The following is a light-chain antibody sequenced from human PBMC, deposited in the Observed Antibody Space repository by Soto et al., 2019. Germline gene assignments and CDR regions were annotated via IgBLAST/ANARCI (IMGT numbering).Light chain of an antibody. Sequence: QSALTQPASVSGSPGQSITISCTGTSSDVGGYNFVSWYQQHPGKAPKLMIYDVTNRPSGVSNRFSGSKSGNTASLTISGLQAEDEADYYCSSCTSISTLVFGGGTKLTVL. J-gene: IGLJ2*01. CDR2: DVT. V-gene: IGLV2-14*01. CDR3: SSCTSISTLV. CDR1: SSDVGGYNF.